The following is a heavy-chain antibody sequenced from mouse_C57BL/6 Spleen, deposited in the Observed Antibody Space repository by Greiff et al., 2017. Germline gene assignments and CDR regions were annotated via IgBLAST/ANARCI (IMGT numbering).Heavy chain of an antibody. CDR1: GYTFTSYW. V-gene: IGHV1-69*01. Sequence: VQLKQPGAELVMPGASVKLSCKASGYTFTSYWMHWVKQRPGQGLEWIGEIDPSDSYTNYNQKFKGKSTLTVDKSSSTAYMQLSSLTSEDSAVYYCAREGYWGQGTLVTVSA. CDR2: IDPSDSYT. CDR3: AREGY. J-gene: IGHJ3*01.